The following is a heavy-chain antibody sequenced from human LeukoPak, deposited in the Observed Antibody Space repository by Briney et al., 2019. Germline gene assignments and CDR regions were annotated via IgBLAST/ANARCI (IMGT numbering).Heavy chain of an antibody. V-gene: IGHV1-69*01. CDR2: IIPIFGTA. J-gene: IGHJ4*02. Sequence: SVKVSCKASGGTFSSYAISWVRQAPGQGLEWMGGIIPIFGTANYAQKFQGRVTITADESTSTAYMELSSLRSEDTAVYYCARDWKYYDSTSIEWGQGTLVTVSS. CDR1: GGTFSSYA. CDR3: ARDWKYYDSTSIE. D-gene: IGHD3-22*01.